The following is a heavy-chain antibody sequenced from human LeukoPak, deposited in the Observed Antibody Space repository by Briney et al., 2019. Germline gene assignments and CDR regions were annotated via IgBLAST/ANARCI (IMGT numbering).Heavy chain of an antibody. V-gene: IGHV1-69*01. CDR2: IIPFIDTA. J-gene: IGHJ6*03. Sequence: ASVKVSCKASGGTFSNYAISWVRQAPGQGLEWMGGIIPFIDTANYAQKLQGRVTITADGSTSTAYMELSSLRSEDTAVYYCGRTRFSNIGVELRDYYYYYMDVWGKGTTVTVSS. CDR3: GRTRFSNIGVELRDYYYYYMDV. D-gene: IGHD1-7*01. CDR1: GGTFSNYA.